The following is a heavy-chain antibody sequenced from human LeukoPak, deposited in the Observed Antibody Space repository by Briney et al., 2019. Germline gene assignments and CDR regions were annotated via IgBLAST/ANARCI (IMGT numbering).Heavy chain of an antibody. J-gene: IGHJ4*02. D-gene: IGHD1-26*01. CDR3: AREGWEVGALDY. CDR2: IYHDGST. Sequence: SGTLSLTCAVSGGSISGTNWWSWVRQPPGKGLEWIGEIYHDGSTNYNPSLKSRVTISVDTSKNQFSLKLSSVTAADTAVYYCAREGWEVGALDYWGQGTLVTVSS. CDR1: GGSISGTNW. V-gene: IGHV4-4*02.